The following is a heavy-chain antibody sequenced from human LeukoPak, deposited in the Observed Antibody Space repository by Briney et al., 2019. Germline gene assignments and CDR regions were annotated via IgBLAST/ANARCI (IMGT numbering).Heavy chain of an antibody. D-gene: IGHD7-27*01. V-gene: IGHV3-23*01. Sequence: GGSPRLSCTASGFTFSSYTMSWVRQAPGKGLKWVSTITTGGPNTYYADSVKGRFTVSRDDSKNTLYLQMNSLRAEDTAVYYCAKDGGLWVSAHWGDSWGRGTLVTVSS. CDR1: GFTFSSYT. J-gene: IGHJ4*02. CDR3: AKDGGLWVSAHWGDS. CDR2: ITTGGPNT.